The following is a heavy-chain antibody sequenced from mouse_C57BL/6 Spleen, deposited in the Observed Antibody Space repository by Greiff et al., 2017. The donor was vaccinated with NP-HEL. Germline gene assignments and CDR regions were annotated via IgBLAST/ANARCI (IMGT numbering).Heavy chain of an antibody. CDR3: ARNEEDYGSPFAY. CDR2: IWSGGST. Sequence: QVQLQQSGPGLVQPSQSLSITCPVSGFSLTSYGVHWVRQSPGKGLEWLGVIWSGGSTDYNAAFISRLSISKDNSKSQVFFKMNSLQADDTAIYYCARNEEDYGSPFAYWGQGTLVTVSA. J-gene: IGHJ3*01. CDR1: GFSLTSYG. D-gene: IGHD1-1*01. V-gene: IGHV2-2*01.